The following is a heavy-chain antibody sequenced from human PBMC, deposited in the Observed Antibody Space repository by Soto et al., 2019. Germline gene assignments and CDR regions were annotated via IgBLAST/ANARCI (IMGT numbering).Heavy chain of an antibody. Sequence: SLRLSCAASGFTFSSYGMHWVRQAPGKGLEWVAVISYDGSNKYYADSVEGRFTISRDNSKNTLYLQMNSLRAEDTAVYYCAKERAAAGNYCYCGMDVWGQGTTVTVSS. CDR1: GFTFSSYG. V-gene: IGHV3-30*18. J-gene: IGHJ6*02. CDR2: ISYDGSNK. D-gene: IGHD6-13*01. CDR3: AKERAAAGNYCYCGMDV.